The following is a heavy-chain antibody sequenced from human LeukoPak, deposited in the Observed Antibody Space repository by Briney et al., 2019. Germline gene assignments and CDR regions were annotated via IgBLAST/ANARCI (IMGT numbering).Heavy chain of an antibody. Sequence: SGGSLRLSCVAPGFTFSTYWMHWVRQAPGKGPVCVSRINSDGSSTNYADSVKGRFTISRDNAKNTLYMQMNSLGAEDTAVYYCARRIEVAGTLDYWGQGTPVTVSS. CDR1: GFTFSTYW. CDR2: INSDGSST. CDR3: ARRIEVAGTLDY. D-gene: IGHD6-19*01. V-gene: IGHV3-74*01. J-gene: IGHJ4*02.